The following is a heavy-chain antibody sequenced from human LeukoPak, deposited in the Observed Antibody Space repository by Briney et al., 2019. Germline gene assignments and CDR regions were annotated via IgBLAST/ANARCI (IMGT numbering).Heavy chain of an antibody. CDR1: GYTSTSYY. Sequence: GASVKVSCKASGYTSTSYYKHWVRQAPGQGLEWMGIINPSGGSTSYAQKFQGRVTMTRDTSTSTVYMELSSLRSEDTAVYYCAILTTDENEDFDYWGQGTLVTVSS. CDR2: INPSGGST. D-gene: IGHD4-17*01. V-gene: IGHV1-46*01. CDR3: AILTTDENEDFDY. J-gene: IGHJ4*02.